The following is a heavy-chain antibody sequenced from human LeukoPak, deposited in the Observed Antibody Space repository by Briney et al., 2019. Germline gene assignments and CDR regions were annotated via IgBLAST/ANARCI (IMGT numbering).Heavy chain of an antibody. J-gene: IGHJ6*03. V-gene: IGHV3-7*01. CDR1: GFTFSSYW. CDR3: ARCKARYDNVWRSYRYDYYYYMDV. CDR2: IKQDGSEK. Sequence: PGGSLRLSCAASGFTFSSYWMSWVRQAPGKGLEWVANIKQDGSEKYYVDSVKGRFTISRDNAKNSLALQMNSLRAEDTAVYYCARCKARYDNVWRSYRYDYYYYMDVWGKGTTVTVSS. D-gene: IGHD3-16*01.